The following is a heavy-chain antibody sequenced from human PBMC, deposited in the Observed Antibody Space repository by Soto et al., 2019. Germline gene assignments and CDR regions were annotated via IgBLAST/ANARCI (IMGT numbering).Heavy chain of an antibody. CDR3: ARLRIATNNYKWFDP. J-gene: IGHJ5*02. CDR1: GADLNSGNYY. D-gene: IGHD2-21*01. V-gene: IGHV4-31*03. Sequence: TLSLTCSVSGADLNSGNYYWSWLRQVPGKGLEWIGHIYVTGAVDYNPSLRDRITISQDTSERQFSLNLRLVTAADTAVYYCARLRIATNNYKWFDPWGQGTLVTVSS. CDR2: IYVTGAV.